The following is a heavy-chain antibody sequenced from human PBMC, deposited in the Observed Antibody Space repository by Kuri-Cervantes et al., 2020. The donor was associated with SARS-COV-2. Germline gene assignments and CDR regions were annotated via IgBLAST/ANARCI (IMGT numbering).Heavy chain of an antibody. J-gene: IGHJ3*02. CDR2: ITPFNGNT. V-gene: IGHV1-45*02. Sequence: SVKVSCKASGDSFDYRFLHWVRQAPGQALEWMGWITPFNGNTNYAQRFQDRVTITRDRSMSTAYMELSSLRSEDTAMYYCARSGPGAISREDGAFDIWGQGTMVTVPS. D-gene: IGHD5-24*01. CDR3: ARSGPGAISREDGAFDI. CDR1: GDSFDYRF.